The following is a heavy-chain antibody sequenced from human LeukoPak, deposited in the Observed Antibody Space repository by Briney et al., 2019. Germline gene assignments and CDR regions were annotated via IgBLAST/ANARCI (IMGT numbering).Heavy chain of an antibody. CDR3: AKDSRELPKYFDY. V-gene: IGHV3-9*01. CDR2: ISWNSGSV. D-gene: IGHD1-26*01. Sequence: PGGSLRLSCAASGFTFRSYSMNWVRQAPGKGLEWVSGISWNSGSVGYADSVKGRFTISRDNAKNSLYLQMNSLRAEDTALYYCAKDSRELPKYFDYWGQGTLVTVSS. CDR1: GFTFRSYS. J-gene: IGHJ4*02.